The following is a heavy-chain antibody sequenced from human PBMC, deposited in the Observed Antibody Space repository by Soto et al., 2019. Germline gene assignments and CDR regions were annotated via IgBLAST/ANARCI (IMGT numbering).Heavy chain of an antibody. V-gene: IGHV4-59*01. J-gene: IGHJ4*02. D-gene: IGHD5-18*01. CDR1: ADSFGTFY. Sequence: QVQLQESGPGLVRPSETLSLTCTVSADSFGTFYWSWIRQSPGRGLEWIGYIYSSGITKYNPSFESRVTMSGDTSKKQISLNLNSVTAADTAVYYCARWSDGYTFFFDSWGQGTLVTVSS. CDR3: ARWSDGYTFFFDS. CDR2: IYSSGIT.